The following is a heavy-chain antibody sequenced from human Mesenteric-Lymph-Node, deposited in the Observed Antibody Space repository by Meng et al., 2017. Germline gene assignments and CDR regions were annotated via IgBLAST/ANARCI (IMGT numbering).Heavy chain of an antibody. D-gene: IGHD5-12*01. CDR2: ISGSGGST. CDR3: AKFSVATIAGSFYFDY. CDR1: GVTVSDNY. Sequence: GESLKISCSGSGVTVSDNYMSWVRQAPGKGLEWVSAISGSGGSTYYADSVKGRFTISRDNSKNTLYLQMNSLRAEDTAVYYCAKFSVATIAGSFYFDYWGQGTLVTVSS. J-gene: IGHJ4*02. V-gene: IGHV3-23*01.